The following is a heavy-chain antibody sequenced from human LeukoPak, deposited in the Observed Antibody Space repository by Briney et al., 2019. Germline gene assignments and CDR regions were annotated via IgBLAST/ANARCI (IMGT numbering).Heavy chain of an antibody. CDR1: GGSIIGGGYY. CDR2: IYCSGST. Sequence: SGTLSLTCTVSGGSIIGGGYYWSWIRQHPGKGLEWIRYIYCSGSTYYEPSLKSRVTISVDTSKNQFSLKLSSVTAADTAVYYCARTAAAGGSKYNWFEPWGQGTLVTASS. V-gene: IGHV4-31*03. D-gene: IGHD6-13*01. J-gene: IGHJ5*02. CDR3: ARTAAAGGSKYNWFEP.